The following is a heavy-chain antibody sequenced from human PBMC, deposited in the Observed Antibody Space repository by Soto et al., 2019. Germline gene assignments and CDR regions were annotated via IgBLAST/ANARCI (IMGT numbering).Heavy chain of an antibody. CDR3: ARGAVGLVARGFGMDI. CDR2: IDPVGGRV. CDR1: GHIVTSYS. J-gene: IGHJ6*02. V-gene: IGHV1-46*01. D-gene: IGHD1-26*01. Sequence: QMQLVQSGAEVKKPGASVRVCCKASGHIVTSYSVHWVRQAPGQGLAWTGVIDPVGGRVTYAERFQGRATLTTDTSTGTVYMELSSLRSEDTAVYYWARGAVGLVARGFGMDIWGQGTTVTVSS.